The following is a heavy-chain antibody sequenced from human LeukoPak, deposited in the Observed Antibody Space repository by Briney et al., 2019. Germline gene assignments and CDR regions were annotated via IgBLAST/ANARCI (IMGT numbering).Heavy chain of an antibody. V-gene: IGHV1-69*04. J-gene: IGHJ4*02. Sequence: SVKVSCKASGGTFSSYAISWVRQAPGQGLEWMGRIIPILGIANYAQKFQGRVTITADKSTSTAYMELSRLRSDDTAVYYCARDLRLDYVWGSYRFDYWGQGTLVTVSS. CDR3: ARDLRLDYVWGSYRFDY. D-gene: IGHD3-16*02. CDR2: IIPILGIA. CDR1: GGTFSSYA.